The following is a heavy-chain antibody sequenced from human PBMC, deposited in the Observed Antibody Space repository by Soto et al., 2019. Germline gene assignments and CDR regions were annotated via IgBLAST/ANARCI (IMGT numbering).Heavy chain of an antibody. V-gene: IGHV3-7*01. D-gene: IGHD3-3*01. CDR1: GFTFSRYW. CDR3: ARDGSLGVVIHMREGAMDV. Sequence: SLRLSCAASGFTFSRYWMTWVRQAPGKGLEWVANIKEDGSEKYYVDSVKGRFTISRDNAKNSLYLQMNSLRVEDTAVYYCARDGSLGVVIHMREGAMDVWGQGXTVTVYS. J-gene: IGHJ6*02. CDR2: IKEDGSEK.